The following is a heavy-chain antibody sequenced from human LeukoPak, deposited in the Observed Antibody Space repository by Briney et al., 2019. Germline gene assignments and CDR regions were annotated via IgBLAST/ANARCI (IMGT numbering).Heavy chain of an antibody. CDR2: INAGNGNT. Sequence: ASVKVSCKASGYTFTGYYMHWVRQAPGQGLEWMGWINAGNGNTKYSQKFQGRVTITRDTSASTAYMELSSLRSEDTAVYYCARAMVRGVTINWFDPWGQGTLVTVSS. CDR1: GYTFTGYY. V-gene: IGHV1-3*01. CDR3: ARAMVRGVTINWFDP. J-gene: IGHJ5*02. D-gene: IGHD3-10*01.